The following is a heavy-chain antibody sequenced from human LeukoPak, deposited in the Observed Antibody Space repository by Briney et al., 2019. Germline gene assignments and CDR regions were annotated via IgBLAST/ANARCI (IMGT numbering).Heavy chain of an antibody. D-gene: IGHD3-10*01. CDR2: ISYDGSKK. CDR3: AREDPYGSGSYFDY. J-gene: IGHJ4*02. V-gene: IGHV3-30*04. CDR1: GFTFSSYA. Sequence: GGSLRLSCAASGFTFSSYAMHWVRQAPGKGLEWVAVISYDGSKKYYADSVKGRFTISRDNSKNTLYLQINSLRAEDTAVYYCAREDPYGSGSYFDYWGQGTLVTVSS.